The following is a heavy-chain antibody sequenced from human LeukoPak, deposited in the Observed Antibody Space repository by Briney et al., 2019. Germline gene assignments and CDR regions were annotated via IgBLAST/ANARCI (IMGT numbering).Heavy chain of an antibody. D-gene: IGHD3-10*01. V-gene: IGHV4-34*01. CDR3: ARSRSVYGSGSYYYFDY. Sequence: SETLSLTCAVYGGSFSGYYWSWIRQPPGKGLEWVGEINHSGSTNYNPSLKSRVTISVDTSENQFSLKLSSVTAADTAVYYCARSRSVYGSGSYYYFDYWGQGTLVTASS. CDR2: INHSGST. J-gene: IGHJ4*02. CDR1: GGSFSGYY.